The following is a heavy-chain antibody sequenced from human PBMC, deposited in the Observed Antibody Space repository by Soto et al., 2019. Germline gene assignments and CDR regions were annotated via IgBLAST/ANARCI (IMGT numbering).Heavy chain of an antibody. CDR1: GYIFVNYG. J-gene: IGHJ6*02. D-gene: IGHD3-16*01. Sequence: QVQLVQSGDEVKKPGASVKVSCKASGYIFVNYGIAWVRQAPGQGLEWMGWISPYTGNTQYATKVQGRLTMTTDTSTSTAYMDLGSLTSDDTDVYYCLMADNYVTPTPQDVWGQGTTVTVSS. V-gene: IGHV1-18*01. CDR3: LMADNYVTPTPQDV. CDR2: ISPYTGNT.